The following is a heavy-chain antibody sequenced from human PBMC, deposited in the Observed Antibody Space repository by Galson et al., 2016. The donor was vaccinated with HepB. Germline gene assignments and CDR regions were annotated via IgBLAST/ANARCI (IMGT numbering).Heavy chain of an antibody. J-gene: IGHJ6*04. CDR3: TSNRACCCGDGFYRRYFHYYAMDV. CDR2: ISATGGST. Sequence: SLRLSCAATGFTFSTNAMAWVRQAPGRGLERVSSISATGGSTYYADTVKGRFSISRDNSKSEVYLQMNSLRAEDTALYYCTSNRACCCGDGFYRRYFHYYAMDVWGKGTTVIVS. V-gene: IGHV3-23*01. D-gene: IGHD5-24*01. CDR1: GFTFSTNA.